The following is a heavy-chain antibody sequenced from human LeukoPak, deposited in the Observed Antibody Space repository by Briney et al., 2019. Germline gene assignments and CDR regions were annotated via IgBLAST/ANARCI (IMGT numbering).Heavy chain of an antibody. V-gene: IGHV1-2*02. D-gene: IGHD3-22*01. CDR2: INPNSGGT. CDR1: GYTFTVYY. J-gene: IGHJ3*02. Sequence: ASVTVSFTASGYTFTVYYIHWVRHPPGQGRERMGWINPNSGGTNYTQKFQGRVTITSDTSISTAYMELSRLRSDDTVVYYCAINYYESSGYYPGAFDIWGEGTMVTVSS. CDR3: AINYYESSGYYPGAFDI.